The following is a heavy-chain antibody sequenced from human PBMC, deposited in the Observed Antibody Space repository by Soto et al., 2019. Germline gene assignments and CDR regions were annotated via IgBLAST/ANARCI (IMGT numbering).Heavy chain of an antibody. D-gene: IGHD3-10*01. Sequence: QVQLQESGPGLVKPSQTLSLTCTVSGGSISSGTSYWTWIRQSPGTGLELIGYIYYSGNTFYNPSLKSRVTISIDTSKNQFSLKLSSVTAADTAVYYCAISMVRGAIGAFDAWGQGTVVTVSS. CDR2: IYYSGNT. J-gene: IGHJ3*01. CDR1: GGSISSGTSY. CDR3: AISMVRGAIGAFDA. V-gene: IGHV4-30-4*01.